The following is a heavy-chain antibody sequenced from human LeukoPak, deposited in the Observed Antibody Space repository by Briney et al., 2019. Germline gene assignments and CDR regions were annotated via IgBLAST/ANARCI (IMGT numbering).Heavy chain of an antibody. V-gene: IGHV4-4*07. D-gene: IGHD6-13*01. CDR3: ARDRGSSSWQPLDY. CDR1: GGSISSYY. CDR2: IYTSGST. J-gene: IGHJ4*02. Sequence: SETLSLTCTVSGGSISSYYWSWIRQPAGKGLEWIGRIYTSGSTNYNPSLKSRVTMSVDTSKNQFSLKLSSVTAADTAVYYCARDRGSSSWQPLDYWGQGTLVTASS.